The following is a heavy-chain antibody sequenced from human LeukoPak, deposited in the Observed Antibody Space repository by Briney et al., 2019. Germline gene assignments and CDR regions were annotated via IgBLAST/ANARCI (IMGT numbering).Heavy chain of an antibody. Sequence: SETLSLTCTVSGGSISSSSYYWGWIRQPPGKGLEWVGSIYYTGSTYYSPSLKSRVTISVDTSKNQFSLKLNSVTAADTAVYYCARNQIAASGTAHLDYWGQGTLVTVSS. D-gene: IGHD6-13*01. V-gene: IGHV4-39*01. CDR1: GGSISSSSYY. CDR2: IYYTGST. CDR3: ARNQIAASGTAHLDY. J-gene: IGHJ4*02.